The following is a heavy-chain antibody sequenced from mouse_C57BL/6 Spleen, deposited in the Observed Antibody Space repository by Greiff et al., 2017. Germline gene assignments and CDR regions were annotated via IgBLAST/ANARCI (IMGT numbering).Heavy chain of an antibody. Sequence: QVQLQQPGAELVKPGASVKMSCKASGYTFTSYWITWVKQRPGQGLEWIGDIYPGSGSTNYNEKFKSKATLTVDKSSSTAYMQLSSLTSEDSAVYYCALYYEYDGGFDYWGQGTTLTVSA. V-gene: IGHV1-55*01. CDR1: GYTFTSYW. D-gene: IGHD2-4*01. CDR2: IYPGSGST. CDR3: ALYYEYDGGFDY. J-gene: IGHJ2*01.